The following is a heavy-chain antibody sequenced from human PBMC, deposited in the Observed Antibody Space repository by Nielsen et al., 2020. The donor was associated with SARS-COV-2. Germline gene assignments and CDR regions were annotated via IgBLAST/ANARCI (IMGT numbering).Heavy chain of an antibody. CDR1: GFTFNNYA. J-gene: IGHJ4*02. V-gene: IGHV3-23*01. CDR2: ITGSGGST. Sequence: GESLKISCAASGFTFNNYAMSWVRQAPGKGLEWVSTITGSGGSTYYADSVKGRFTISADKSISTAYLQWSSLKASDTAVYYCARVYGSTSRLSAGDFWGRGTPVTVSS. D-gene: IGHD6-13*01. CDR3: ARVYGSTSRLSAGDF.